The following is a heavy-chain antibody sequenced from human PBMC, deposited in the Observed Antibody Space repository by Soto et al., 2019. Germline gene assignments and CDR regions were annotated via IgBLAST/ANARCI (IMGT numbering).Heavy chain of an antibody. J-gene: IGHJ4*02. CDR1: GYTFTSYY. V-gene: IGHV1-46*03. D-gene: IGHD3-22*01. CDR2: INPSGGST. CDR3: AREVRVNYYDSSGSFDY. Sequence: ASMKVSCKASGYTFTSYYMHWVRQAPGQGLEWMGIINPSGGSTSYAQKFQGRVTMTRDTSTSTVYMELSSLRSEDTAVYYCAREVRVNYYDSSGSFDYWGQGTLVTV.